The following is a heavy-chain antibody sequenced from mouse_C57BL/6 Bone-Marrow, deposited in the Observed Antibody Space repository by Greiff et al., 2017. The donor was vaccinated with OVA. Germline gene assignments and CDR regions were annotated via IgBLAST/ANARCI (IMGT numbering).Heavy chain of an antibody. Sequence: EVKLVESGGGLVKPGGSLKLSCAASGFTFSDYGMHWVRQAPEKGLEWVAYISSGSSTIYYADTVKGRFTISRDNAKITLFLQMTSLRSEDTSMYYGAKRCDGYYRYFDVWGTGTTVTGSS. J-gene: IGHJ1*03. CDR2: ISSGSSTI. CDR3: AKRCDGYYRYFDV. CDR1: GFTFSDYG. V-gene: IGHV5-17*01. D-gene: IGHD2-3*01.